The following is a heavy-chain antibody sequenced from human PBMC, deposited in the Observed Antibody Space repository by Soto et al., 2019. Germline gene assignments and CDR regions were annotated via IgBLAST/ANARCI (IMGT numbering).Heavy chain of an antibody. V-gene: IGHV3-43*01. CDR1: GFTFDDYT. Sequence: AGGSLRLSCAASGFTFDDYTMHWVRQAPGKXLEWVSLISWDGGSTYYADSVKGRFTISRDNSKNSLYLQMNNLRAEDTALYYCAKDGKMRTKVWFPAGYGMDVWGQGTTVTVSS. D-gene: IGHD3-10*01. CDR3: AKDGKMRTKVWFPAGYGMDV. CDR2: ISWDGGST. J-gene: IGHJ6*02.